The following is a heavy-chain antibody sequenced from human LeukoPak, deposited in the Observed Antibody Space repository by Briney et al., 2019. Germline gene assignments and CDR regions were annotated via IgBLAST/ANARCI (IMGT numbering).Heavy chain of an antibody. J-gene: IGHJ6*03. V-gene: IGHV4-34*01. Sequence: SETLSLTCAVYGGSFSSYYWSWVRQSPGKGLEWIGEINQRGNTNHNPSLKSRVTISLDTSNNQFSLRLSSVTAADTAVYYCARKRSYGSGTYYNGYYYYYMDVWGKGTTVTISS. D-gene: IGHD3-10*01. CDR3: ARKRSYGSGTYYNGYYYYYMDV. CDR2: INQRGNT. CDR1: GGSFSSYY.